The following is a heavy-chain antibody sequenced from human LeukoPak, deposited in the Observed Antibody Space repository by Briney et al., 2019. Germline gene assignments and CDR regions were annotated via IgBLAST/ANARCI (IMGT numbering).Heavy chain of an antibody. J-gene: IGHJ4*02. D-gene: IGHD1-1*01. CDR2: IYDSGST. CDR1: GGSIRSSYYY. V-gene: IGHV4-39*07. CDR3: ASLIRRAGTISG. Sequence: SETLSLTCTVSGGSIRSSYYYWGWIRQPPGKGLEWIGSIYDSGSTYYNPSLKSRVTISVDTSKNQFSLKLSSVTAADTAVYYCASLIRRAGTISGWGQGTLVTVSS.